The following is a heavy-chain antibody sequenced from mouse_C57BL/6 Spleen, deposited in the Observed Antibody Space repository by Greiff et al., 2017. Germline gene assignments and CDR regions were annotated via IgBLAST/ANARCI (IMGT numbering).Heavy chain of an antibody. CDR1: GYTFTDYE. CDR3: TRALYDGDAMDY. J-gene: IGHJ4*01. D-gene: IGHD2-12*01. CDR2: IDPETGGT. Sequence: VQRVESGAELVRPGASVTLSCKASGYTFTDYEMHWVKQTPVHGLEWIGAIDPETGGTAYNQKFKGKAILTADKSSSTAYMELRSLTSEDSAVYYCTRALYDGDAMDYWGQGTSVTVSS. V-gene: IGHV1-15*01.